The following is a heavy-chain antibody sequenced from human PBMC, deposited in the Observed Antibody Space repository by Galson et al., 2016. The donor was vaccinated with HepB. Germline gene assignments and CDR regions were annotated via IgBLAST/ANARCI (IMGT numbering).Heavy chain of an antibody. CDR3: ARPLPNVGYGMDV. CDR2: IYGGGST. Sequence: SLRLSCAAPGFTVSTNYMSWVRQAPGKGLEWVSVIYGGGSTTYADSVKGRFTISRHNSKNTLYLQMNSLRTEDTAVYYCARPLPNVGYGMDVWGQGTTVTVSS. CDR1: GFTVSTNY. D-gene: IGHD3-16*01. J-gene: IGHJ6*02. V-gene: IGHV3-53*04.